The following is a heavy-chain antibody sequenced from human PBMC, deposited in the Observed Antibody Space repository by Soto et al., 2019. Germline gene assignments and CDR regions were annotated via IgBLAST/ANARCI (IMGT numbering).Heavy chain of an antibody. J-gene: IGHJ6*02. CDR2: ISYEGSNT. CDR1: GFTLGSYA. Sequence: QVRLVESGGGVVQPGRSLRLSCVASGFTLGSYAIHWVRQAPGKGLQWVALISYEGSNTYYADSVKGRFTISRDNSKNTLYLEMNTLRPEDTAVYYCARVTPGNNLYYFSGLDVWGQGTSVIVSS. CDR3: ARVTPGNNLYYFSGLDV. D-gene: IGHD1-1*01. V-gene: IGHV3-30-3*01.